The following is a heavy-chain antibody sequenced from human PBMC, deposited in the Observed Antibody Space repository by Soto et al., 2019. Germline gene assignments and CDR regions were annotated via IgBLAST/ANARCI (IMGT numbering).Heavy chain of an antibody. CDR1: GFTFHEYA. V-gene: IGHV3-9*01. CDR2: ISWNSGNI. CDR3: VKDAGAEGAMNWFDP. D-gene: IGHD3-16*01. Sequence: EVQLVESGGGLVQPGRSLRLSCAASGFTFHEYAMPWVRQGPGKGLEWVSSISWNSGNIYYAGSVRGRFTIFRDNAKSSMYLQMNSLRAEDTALYYCVKDAGAEGAMNWFDPWGQGTLVTVSS. J-gene: IGHJ5*02.